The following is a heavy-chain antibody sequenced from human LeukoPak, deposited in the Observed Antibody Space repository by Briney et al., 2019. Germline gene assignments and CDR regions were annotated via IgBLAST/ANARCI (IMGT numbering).Heavy chain of an antibody. CDR3: AELGITMIGGV. CDR2: ISSSGSTI. Sequence: PGGSLRLSCAASGFTFSSYSMNWVRQAPGKGLEGVSYISSSGSTIYYADSVKGRFTISRDNAKNSLYLQMNSLRAEDTAVYYCAELGITMIGGVWGKGTTVTIPS. V-gene: IGHV3-48*04. CDR1: GFTFSSYS. J-gene: IGHJ6*04. D-gene: IGHD3-10*02.